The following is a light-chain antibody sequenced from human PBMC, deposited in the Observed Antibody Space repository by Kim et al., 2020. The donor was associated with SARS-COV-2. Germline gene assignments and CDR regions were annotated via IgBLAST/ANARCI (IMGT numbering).Light chain of an antibody. J-gene: IGKJ4*01. CDR2: AAS. Sequence: SPGERATHSCRASQTVRSSYLAWYQQKPGQAPRLLIYAASSRATGIPDRFSGSGSGTDFTLTISRLEPEDFAVYYCQQYGSSPLTFGGGTKVDIK. CDR3: QQYGSSPLT. V-gene: IGKV3-20*01. CDR1: QTVRSSY.